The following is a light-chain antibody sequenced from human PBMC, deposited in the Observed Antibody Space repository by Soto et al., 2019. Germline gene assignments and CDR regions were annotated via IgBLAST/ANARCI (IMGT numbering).Light chain of an antibody. J-gene: IGKJ1*01. CDR1: QTISSDY. CDR2: GIF. Sequence: ENVLTQCPGTLSLAPVERCAISFSSTQTISSDYLAWYQQKPGQAPRLLIYGIFNRATGIPDRFSASGSGTDFTLTISRLEPEDFAVYYCEQYSNSPRTFGQGTKVDIK. V-gene: IGKV3-20*01. CDR3: EQYSNSPRT.